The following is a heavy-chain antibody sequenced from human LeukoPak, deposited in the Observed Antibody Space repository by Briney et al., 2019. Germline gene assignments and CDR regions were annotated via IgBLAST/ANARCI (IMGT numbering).Heavy chain of an antibody. V-gene: IGHV4-34*01. CDR1: GGSFSGYY. Sequence: PSETLSLTCAVYGGSFSGYYWSWIRQPPGKGLEWIGEINHSGSTNYNPSLKSRVTISVDTSKNQFSLRLNSVMAADRAVYYCARGGGGIHFDYWGQGTLVTVSS. D-gene: IGHD1-26*01. J-gene: IGHJ4*02. CDR2: INHSGST. CDR3: ARGGGGIHFDY.